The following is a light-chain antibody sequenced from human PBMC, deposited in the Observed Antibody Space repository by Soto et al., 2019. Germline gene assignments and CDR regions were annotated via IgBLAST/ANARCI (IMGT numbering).Light chain of an antibody. CDR3: QQSYTTPFT. J-gene: IGKJ3*01. CDR2: WAS. V-gene: IGKV4-1*01. CDR1: QTVLYNSNNKNY. Sequence: DIVTTQSPDSLAVSLGERATINCESSQTVLYNSNNKNYLAWYQQKPGQPPKLLIYWASTRESGVPDRFSGSGSGTHFTLTISSLQAEDVAVYYCQQSYTTPFTFGPGTTVDIK.